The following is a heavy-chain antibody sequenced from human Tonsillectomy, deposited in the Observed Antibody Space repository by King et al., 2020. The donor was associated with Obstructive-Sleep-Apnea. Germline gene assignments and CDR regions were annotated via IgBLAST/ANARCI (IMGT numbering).Heavy chain of an antibody. D-gene: IGHD3-10*01. CDR2: INAGNGNT. Sequence: VQLVESGAEVKKPGASVKVSCTASGYTFASYTIHWVRQAPGQRLEWMGWINAGNGNTKYSQKFQGRVTITRDTSASTAYMELSSLRSADTAVYYCARDDPFTSGTYFNAHFDYWGQGTLVTVSS. V-gene: IGHV1-3*01. CDR3: ARDDPFTSGTYFNAHFDY. J-gene: IGHJ4*02. CDR1: GYTFASYT.